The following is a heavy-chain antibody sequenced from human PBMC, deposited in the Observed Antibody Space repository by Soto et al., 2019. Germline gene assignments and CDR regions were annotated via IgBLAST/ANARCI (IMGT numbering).Heavy chain of an antibody. D-gene: IGHD4-17*01. CDR1: GYTFTSYG. V-gene: IGHV1-18*01. CDR3: AREPLGGDSPEYFQH. CDR2: ISAYNGNT. Sequence: GASVKVSCKASGYTFTSYGISWVRQAPGQGLEWKGWISAYNGNTNYAQKLQGRVTMTTDTSTSTAYMELRSLRSDDTAVYYCAREPLGGDSPEYFQHWGQGTLVTVSS. J-gene: IGHJ1*01.